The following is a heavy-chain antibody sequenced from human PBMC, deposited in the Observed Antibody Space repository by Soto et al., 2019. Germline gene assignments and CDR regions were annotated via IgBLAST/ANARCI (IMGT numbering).Heavy chain of an antibody. D-gene: IGHD6-13*01. V-gene: IGHV4-39*01. CDR3: ARHLDPQHLVRVYYYYGMDV. J-gene: IGHJ6*02. CDR1: GGSISSSSYY. CDR2: IYYSGST. Sequence: PSETLSLTCTVSGGSISSSSYYWGWIRQPPGRGLEWIGSIYYSGSTYYNPSLKSRVTISVDTSKNQFSLKLSSVTAADTAVYYCARHLDPQHLVRVYYYYGMDVWGQGTTVTVSS.